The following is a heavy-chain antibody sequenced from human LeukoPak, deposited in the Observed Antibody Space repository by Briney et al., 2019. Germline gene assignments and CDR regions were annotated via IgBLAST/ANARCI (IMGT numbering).Heavy chain of an antibody. CDR1: GFTFRKYN. CDR3: AKSGLIRFDY. V-gene: IGHV3-23*01. CDR2: ISGSGSGGST. D-gene: IGHD2-15*01. J-gene: IGHJ4*02. Sequence: PGGSLRLSCAASGFTFRKYNMNWVRQAPGKGLEWVSNISGSGSGGSTYYADSVKGRFTISRDNSKNTLYLQMNSLRAGDTAIYYCAKSGLIRFDYWGQGTLVTVSS.